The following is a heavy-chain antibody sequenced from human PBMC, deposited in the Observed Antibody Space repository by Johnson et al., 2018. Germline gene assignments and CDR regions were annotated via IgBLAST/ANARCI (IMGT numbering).Heavy chain of an antibody. Sequence: QVQLVQSGAEVKKHGSSVKVSCKASGGTFSNYAISWVRQAPGQGLEWMGGIIPIFGTANYAQKFQGRVTITADESTSTAYRELSSLRSEDTAVYYCARARYDTSGYSLQHWGQGTLVTVSS. J-gene: IGHJ1*01. CDR3: ARARYDTSGYSLQH. D-gene: IGHD3-22*01. CDR2: IIPIFGTA. V-gene: IGHV1-69*12. CDR1: GGTFSNYA.